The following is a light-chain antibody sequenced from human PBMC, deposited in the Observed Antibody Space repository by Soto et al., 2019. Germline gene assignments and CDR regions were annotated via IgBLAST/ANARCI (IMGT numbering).Light chain of an antibody. Sequence: DIQMTQSPSSLSASVGDRVTITCRASQSISSYLSWYQQKPGKAPKLLINVASTLQSGVTSRFSGSGSGTDFTLAISSLQPEDFATYYCQQSSSTPHTFGGGTRVEIK. J-gene: IGKJ4*01. CDR3: QQSSSTPHT. V-gene: IGKV1-39*01. CDR2: VAS. CDR1: QSISSY.